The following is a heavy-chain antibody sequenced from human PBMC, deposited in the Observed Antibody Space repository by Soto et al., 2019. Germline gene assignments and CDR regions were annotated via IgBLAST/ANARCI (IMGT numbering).Heavy chain of an antibody. CDR2: INAGNGNT. J-gene: IGHJ4*02. Sequence: ASVKVSCKASGYTFTRYAMHWVRQAPGQRLEWMGWINAGNGNTKYSQKFQGRVTITRDTSASTAYMELSSLRSEDTAVYYCARGAHYGSGSYYISSWWGQGTLVTVSS. CDR1: GYTFTRYA. CDR3: ARGAHYGSGSYYISSW. V-gene: IGHV1-3*01. D-gene: IGHD3-10*01.